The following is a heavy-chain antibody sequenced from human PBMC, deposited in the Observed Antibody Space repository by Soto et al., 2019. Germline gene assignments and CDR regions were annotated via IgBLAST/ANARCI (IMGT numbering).Heavy chain of an antibody. CDR3: ARRVVGATYYFDY. CDR1: GGSISSSSYY. CDR2: IYYSGST. Sequence: SESLSLSCTVSGGSISSSSYYWGWIRQPPGKGLEWIGSIYYSGSTYYNPSLKSRVTISVDTSKNQFSLKLSSVTAADTAVYYCARRVVGATYYFDYWGQGTLVPVSS. V-gene: IGHV4-39*01. D-gene: IGHD1-26*01. J-gene: IGHJ4*02.